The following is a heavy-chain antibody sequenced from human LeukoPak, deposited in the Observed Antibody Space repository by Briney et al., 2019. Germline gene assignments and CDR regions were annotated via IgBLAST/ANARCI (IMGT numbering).Heavy chain of an antibody. Sequence: PGRSLRLSCVGSGFIFDDYAMYWVRQAPGKGLEWVSAISGSGGSTYYADSVKGRFTISRDNSKNTLYLQMNSLRAEDTAVYYCAKDLGDRWEQWLVPVVHRRREQKDAFDIWGQGTMVTVSS. J-gene: IGHJ3*02. V-gene: IGHV3-23*01. CDR1: GFIFDDYA. D-gene: IGHD6-19*01. CDR3: AKDLGDRWEQWLVPVVHRRREQKDAFDI. CDR2: ISGSGGST.